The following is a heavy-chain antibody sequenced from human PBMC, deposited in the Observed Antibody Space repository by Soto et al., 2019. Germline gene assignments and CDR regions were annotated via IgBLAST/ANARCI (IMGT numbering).Heavy chain of an antibody. V-gene: IGHV3-30*18. CDR2: ISYDGSNK. Sequence: QVQLVESGGGVVQPGRSLRLSCAASGFTFSSYGMHRVRQAPGKGLEWVAVISYDGSNKYYADSVKGRFNISRDNSKNTLDLQMNSRRAEDTAVYYCAKGDSSGWVTYFDHWGQGTLVTVSS. D-gene: IGHD6-19*01. CDR3: AKGDSSGWVTYFDH. CDR1: GFTFSSYG. J-gene: IGHJ4*02.